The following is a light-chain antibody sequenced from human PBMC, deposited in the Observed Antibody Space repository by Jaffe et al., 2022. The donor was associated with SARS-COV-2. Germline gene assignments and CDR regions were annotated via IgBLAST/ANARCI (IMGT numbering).Light chain of an antibody. V-gene: IGKV2-30*01. CDR3: MQHTHWPIT. Sequence: DVVMTQSPLSLPVTLGQPASISCSSSQTLVYSDGNTYLNWLQQRPGQSPRRLIYKVSNRDSGVPDRFSGSGSGTDFTLKISRVEAEDVGVYYCMQHTHWPITLGQGTRLEIK. J-gene: IGKJ5*01. CDR1: QTLVYSDGNTY. CDR2: KVS.